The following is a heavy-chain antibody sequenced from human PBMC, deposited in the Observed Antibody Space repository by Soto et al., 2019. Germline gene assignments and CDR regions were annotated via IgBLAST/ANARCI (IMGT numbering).Heavy chain of an antibody. D-gene: IGHD1-26*01. J-gene: IGHJ4*02. CDR1: GGSFIGYY. CDR3: ARGWDRFDF. Sequence: XXTLSLTCSVSGGSFIGYYWSWVRQPPGKGLEWXGKINXSGGNTYIPSLXSRLTMSVXTSKNQFSLKLTYVTAEDTAVYYCARGWDRFDFWGKGTPVTVSS. CDR2: INXSGGN. V-gene: IGHV4-34*01.